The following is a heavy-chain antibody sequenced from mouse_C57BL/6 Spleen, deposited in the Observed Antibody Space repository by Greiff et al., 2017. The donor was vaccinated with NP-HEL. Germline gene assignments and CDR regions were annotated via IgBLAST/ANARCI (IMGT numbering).Heavy chain of an antibody. V-gene: IGHV1-55*01. CDR2: IYPNSGST. CDR3: ATGGPWFAY. J-gene: IGHJ3*01. D-gene: IGHD4-1*01. Sequence: QVQLQQPGAELVKPGASVKMSCKASGYTFTSYWITWVKQRPGQGLEWIGDIYPNSGSTNYNEKFKSKATLTVDKSSSTAYMQLSSLTSEDSAVYYCATGGPWFAYWGQGTLVTVSA. CDR1: GYTFTSYW.